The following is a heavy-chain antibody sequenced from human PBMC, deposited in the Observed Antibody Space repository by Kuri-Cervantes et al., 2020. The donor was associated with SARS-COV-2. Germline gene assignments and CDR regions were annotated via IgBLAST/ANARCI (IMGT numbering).Heavy chain of an antibody. CDR1: GFTFSSYW. V-gene: IGHV3-7*03. D-gene: IGHD4-23*01. CDR2: IKQDGSEK. J-gene: IGHJ4*02. CDR3: ARGTPQYGGPFDY. Sequence: GESLKISCAASGFTFSSYWMSWVRQAPGKGLEWVANIKQDGSEKYYVDSVKGRFTISRDNAKNSLYLQMNSLRAEDTAVYYCARGTPQYGGPFDYWGQGTLVTVSS.